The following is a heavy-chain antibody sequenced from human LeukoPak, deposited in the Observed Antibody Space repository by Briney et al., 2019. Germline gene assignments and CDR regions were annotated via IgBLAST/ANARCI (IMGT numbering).Heavy chain of an antibody. Sequence: PGGSLRLSCAASGFTFSNYAMTWVRQAPGKGLEWVSVISGSGGYTYYADSVKGRFTISRDNSKNTLYLQMNSLRAEDTAVYYCAKDQVGTSGRTENGFDPWGQGTLVTVSS. CDR2: ISGSGGYT. CDR1: GFTFSNYA. J-gene: IGHJ5*02. D-gene: IGHD3-3*01. CDR3: AKDQVGTSGRTENGFDP. V-gene: IGHV3-23*01.